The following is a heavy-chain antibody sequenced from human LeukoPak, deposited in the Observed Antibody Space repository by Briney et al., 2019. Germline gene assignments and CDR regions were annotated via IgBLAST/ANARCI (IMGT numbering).Heavy chain of an antibody. CDR3: ARDADSSGWYTDY. D-gene: IGHD6-19*01. V-gene: IGHV1-2*02. Sequence: GASVKVSCKASGYTFSDYYIHWVRQAPGQGLEWMGWINPNSSGTNYAQKFQGRVTMTRDTSISTAYMELSRLRSDDTAVYYCARDADSSGWYTDYWGQGTLVTVSS. J-gene: IGHJ4*02. CDR1: GYTFSDYY. CDR2: INPNSSGT.